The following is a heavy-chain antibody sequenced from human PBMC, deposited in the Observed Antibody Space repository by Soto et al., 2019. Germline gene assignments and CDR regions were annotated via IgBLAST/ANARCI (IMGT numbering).Heavy chain of an antibody. V-gene: IGHV3-30*03. D-gene: IGHD2-15*01. Sequence: GGSLRLSCAASGFTFSSYGMHWVRQAPGKGLEWVAVISYDGSNKYYADSVKGRSTISRDNSKNTLYLQMNSLRAEDTAVYYCARDYPGYGCSGGSCYFFYWGQGTLVTVSS. CDR3: ARDYPGYGCSGGSCYFFY. CDR2: ISYDGSNK. J-gene: IGHJ4*02. CDR1: GFTFSSYG.